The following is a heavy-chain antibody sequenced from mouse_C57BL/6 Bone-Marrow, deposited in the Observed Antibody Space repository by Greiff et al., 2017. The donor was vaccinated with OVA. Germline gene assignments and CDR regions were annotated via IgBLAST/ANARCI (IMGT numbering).Heavy chain of an antibody. CDR3: AKNEGSYYAMDY. V-gene: IGHV2-5*01. CDR2: IWRGGST. Sequence: VKLMESGPGLVQPSQSLSITCTVSGFSLTSYGVHWVRQSPGKGLEWLGVIWRGGSTDYNAAFMSRLSITKDNPKSQVFYKMNSLQADDTAIYYCAKNEGSYYAMDYWGQGTSVTVSS. J-gene: IGHJ4*01. CDR1: GFSLTSYG.